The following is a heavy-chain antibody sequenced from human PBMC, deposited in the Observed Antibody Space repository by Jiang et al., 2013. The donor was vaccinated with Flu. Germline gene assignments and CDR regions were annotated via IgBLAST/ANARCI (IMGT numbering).Heavy chain of an antibody. V-gene: IGHV4-30-4*01. CDR1: GGSISSGDYY. J-gene: IGHJ4*02. CDR3: AGSIAAAGTDFDY. CDR2: IYYSGST. Sequence: GLVKPSQTLSLTCTVSGGSISSGDYYWSWIRQPPGKGLEWIGYIYYSGSTYYNPSLKSRVTISVDTSKNQFSLKLSSVTAADTAVYYCAGSIAAAGTDFDYWGQGTLVAVSS. D-gene: IGHD6-13*01.